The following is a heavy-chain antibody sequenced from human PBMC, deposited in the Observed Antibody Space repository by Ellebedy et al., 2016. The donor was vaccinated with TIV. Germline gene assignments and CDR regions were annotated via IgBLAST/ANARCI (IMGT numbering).Heavy chain of an antibody. Sequence: LSLTCAASGFTFSSYWMHWVRQAPGKGLVWVSRISSDWSSTSYADSVKGRFTIYRDNDKNTLYLQMNSLRAEDTAVYFCTRGYCGGDCYYWYFDLWGRGTLVTVSS. V-gene: IGHV3-74*01. CDR1: GFTFSSYW. CDR2: ISSDWSST. CDR3: TRGYCGGDCYYWYFDL. D-gene: IGHD2-21*02. J-gene: IGHJ2*01.